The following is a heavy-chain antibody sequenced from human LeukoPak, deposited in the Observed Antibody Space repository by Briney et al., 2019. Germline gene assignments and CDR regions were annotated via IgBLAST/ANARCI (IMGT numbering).Heavy chain of an antibody. V-gene: IGHV3-33*01. J-gene: IGHJ4*02. Sequence: GGSLRLSCAASGFTFSSYGMHWVRQAPGKGLEWVAVIWYDGSNKYYADSVKGRFTISRDNSKNTLYLQMNSLRAEDTAVYYCAPPPLIKPGLPYWGRGPLVPLSS. D-gene: IGHD1-14*01. CDR3: APPPLIKPGLPY. CDR2: IWYDGSNK. CDR1: GFTFSSYG.